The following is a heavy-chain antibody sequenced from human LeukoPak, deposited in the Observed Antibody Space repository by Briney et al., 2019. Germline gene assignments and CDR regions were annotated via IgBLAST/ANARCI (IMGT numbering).Heavy chain of an antibody. CDR2: INPNSGGT. CDR3: ASLYYYDSSKFLTDSFDI. V-gene: IGHV1-2*02. J-gene: IGHJ3*02. Sequence: ASVKVSCKASGYTFTGYYMHWVRQAPGQGLEWMGWINPNSGGTNYAQKFQGRVTMTRDTSISTAYMELSRLRSDDTAVYYCASLYYYDSSKFLTDSFDIWGQGTMVTVSS. D-gene: IGHD3-22*01. CDR1: GYTFTGYY.